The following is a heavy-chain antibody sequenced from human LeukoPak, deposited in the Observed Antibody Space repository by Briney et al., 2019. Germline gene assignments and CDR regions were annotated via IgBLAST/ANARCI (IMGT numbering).Heavy chain of an antibody. CDR2: INPGGGST. V-gene: IGHV1-46*01. D-gene: IGHD6-19*01. Sequence: ASVKVSCKASGYTFISHYMHWVRQAPGQGLEWMGIINPGGGSTSYAQKFQGRVTMTRDTSTSTVYMELSSLRSEDTAEYYCASDGYSSGWYVLDYWGQGTLVTVSS. CDR1: GYTFISHY. CDR3: ASDGYSSGWYVLDY. J-gene: IGHJ4*02.